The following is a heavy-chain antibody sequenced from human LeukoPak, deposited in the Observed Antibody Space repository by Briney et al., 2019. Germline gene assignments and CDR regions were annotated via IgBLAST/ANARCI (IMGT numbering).Heavy chain of an antibody. J-gene: IGHJ5*02. CDR3: ARGGYYYGSGSYLGWFDP. Sequence: ASVKVSCKASGYTFTSYGISWVRQAPGQGLEWMGWISAYNGNTNYAQKLQGRVTMTTDTSTSTAYMELRSLRSDDTAVYYCARGGYYYGSGSYLGWFDPWGQGTLVTVSS. V-gene: IGHV1-18*01. CDR2: ISAYNGNT. D-gene: IGHD3-10*01. CDR1: GYTFTSYG.